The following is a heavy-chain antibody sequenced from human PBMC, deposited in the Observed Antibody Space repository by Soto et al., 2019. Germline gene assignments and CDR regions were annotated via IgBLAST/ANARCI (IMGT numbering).Heavy chain of an antibody. CDR3: ASHTRGPSYYYYGMDV. CDR1: GGPISSGDYY. CDR2: IYYSGST. D-gene: IGHD3-3*01. V-gene: IGHV4-30-4*01. J-gene: IGHJ6*02. Sequence: SETLSLTCTVSGGPISSGDYYWSWIRQPPGKGLEWIGYIYYSGSTYYNPSLKSRVTISVDTSKNQFSLKLSSVTAADTAVYYCASHTRGPSYYYYGMDVWGQGTTVTVSS.